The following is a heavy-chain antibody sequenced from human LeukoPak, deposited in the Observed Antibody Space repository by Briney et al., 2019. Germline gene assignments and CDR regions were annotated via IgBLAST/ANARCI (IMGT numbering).Heavy chain of an antibody. D-gene: IGHD3-10*01. CDR1: GFTFDDYG. Sequence: GSLRLSCAASGFTFDDYGMSWVRQAPGKGLEWVSGINWNGGSTGYADSVKGRFTISRDNAKNSLYLQMNSLRAEDTALYYCARDRHYYGSGSTYDLGWFDPWGQGTLVTVSS. CDR2: INWNGGST. V-gene: IGHV3-20*04. J-gene: IGHJ5*02. CDR3: ARDRHYYGSGSTYDLGWFDP.